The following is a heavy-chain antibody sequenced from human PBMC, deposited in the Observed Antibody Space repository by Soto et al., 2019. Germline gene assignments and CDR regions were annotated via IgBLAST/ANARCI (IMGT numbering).Heavy chain of an antibody. J-gene: IGHJ4*02. D-gene: IGHD3-10*01. CDR3: ARDGEFGLLWFGELLYWFDY. V-gene: IGHV1-18*01. CDR2: ISAYNGNT. Sequence: GASVKVSCKASGYTFTSYGISWVRQAPGQGLEWMGWISAYNGNTNYAQKLQGRVTMTTDTSTSTAYMELRSLRSDDTAVYYCARDGEFGLLWFGELLYWFDYWGQGTLVTVSS. CDR1: GYTFTSYG.